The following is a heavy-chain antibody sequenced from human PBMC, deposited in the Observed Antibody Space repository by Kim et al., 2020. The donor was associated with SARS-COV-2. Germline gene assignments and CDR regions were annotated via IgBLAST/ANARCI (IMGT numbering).Heavy chain of an antibody. V-gene: IGHV6-1*01. Sequence: SQTLSLTCAISGDSVSSNSAAWNWIRQSPSRGLEWLGRTYYRSSTWYNDYLESVKSRITINPDTSKNQFSLHLHSVTPEDTAVYYCVKGLAAADTWGQGTLVTVSS. CDR3: VKGLAAADT. D-gene: IGHD6-13*01. J-gene: IGHJ5*02. CDR2: TYYRSSTWYN. CDR1: GDSVSSNSAA.